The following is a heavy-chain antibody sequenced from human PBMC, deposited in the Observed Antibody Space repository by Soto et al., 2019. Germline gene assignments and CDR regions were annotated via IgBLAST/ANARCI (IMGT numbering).Heavy chain of an antibody. CDR1: GFTFSCYW. D-gene: IGHD6-19*01. CDR2: IKQDGSEK. J-gene: IGHJ3*02. Sequence: GGSLRLSCAASGFTFSCYWMGWVRQAPGKGLEWVANIKQDGSEKYYVDSVKGRFTISRDNAKNSLYLQMDSLRAEDTAVYYCARVRSSGYHAFDIWGQGTMVTVSS. V-gene: IGHV3-7*03. CDR3: ARVRSSGYHAFDI.